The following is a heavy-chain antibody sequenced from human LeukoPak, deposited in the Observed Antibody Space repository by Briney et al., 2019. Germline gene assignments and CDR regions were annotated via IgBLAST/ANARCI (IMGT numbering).Heavy chain of an antibody. Sequence: GGSLRLSCAASGFTFSSYAMSWVRQAPGKGLEWVSAISGSGGSTYYADSVKGRFTISRDNSKNTLYLQMNSLRAEDTAVYYCARDIVGDYGGNSDAFDIWGQGTMVTVSS. D-gene: IGHD4-23*01. V-gene: IGHV3-23*01. J-gene: IGHJ3*02. CDR1: GFTFSSYA. CDR3: ARDIVGDYGGNSDAFDI. CDR2: ISGSGGST.